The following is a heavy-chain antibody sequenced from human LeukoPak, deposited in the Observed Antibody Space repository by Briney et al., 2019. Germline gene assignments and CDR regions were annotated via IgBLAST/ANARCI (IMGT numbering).Heavy chain of an antibody. D-gene: IGHD7-27*01. Sequence: KTSETLSLTCTVSGGSISSYYWSWIRQPPGKGLEWIGYIYYSGSTNYNPSLKSRVTISVDTSKNQFSLKLSSVTAADTAVCYCASVLTGGNDSTFDYWGQGTLVTVSS. CDR1: GGSISSYY. V-gene: IGHV4-59*01. CDR2: IYYSGST. J-gene: IGHJ4*02. CDR3: ASVLTGGNDSTFDY.